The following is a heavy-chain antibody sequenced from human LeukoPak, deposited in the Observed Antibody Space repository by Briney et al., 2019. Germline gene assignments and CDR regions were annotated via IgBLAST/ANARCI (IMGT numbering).Heavy chain of an antibody. CDR3: ARQISDYYYYYMDV. CDR1: GGSISSRNYY. V-gene: IGHV4-39*01. Sequence: SETLSLTCTVSGGSISSRNYYWGWVRQSPRKGLEWVGSIYYTETTYYNPSLESRVTISVDASKNQFSLKLRSVTAADTAQYYCARQISDYYYYYMDVWGTGTTVTVSS. J-gene: IGHJ6*03. CDR2: IYYTETT. D-gene: IGHD6-19*01.